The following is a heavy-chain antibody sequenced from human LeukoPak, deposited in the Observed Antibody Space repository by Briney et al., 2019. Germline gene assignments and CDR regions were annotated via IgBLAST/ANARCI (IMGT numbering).Heavy chain of an antibody. CDR2: IYSGGST. CDR1: GFTVSSNY. CDR3: AKEELVLGAFDI. Sequence: GGSLRLSCAASGFTVSSNYMSWVRQAPGKGLEWVSVIYSGGSTYYADSVKGRFTISRDNSKNTLYLQMNSLRAEDTAVYYCAKEELVLGAFDIRGQGTMVTVSS. V-gene: IGHV3-53*01. D-gene: IGHD6-13*01. J-gene: IGHJ3*02.